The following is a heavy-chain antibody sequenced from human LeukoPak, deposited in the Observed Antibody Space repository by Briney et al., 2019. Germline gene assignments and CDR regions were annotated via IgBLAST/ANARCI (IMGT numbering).Heavy chain of an antibody. V-gene: IGHV4-39*01. J-gene: IGHJ4*02. CDR2: IYYSGST. D-gene: IGHD3-9*01. Sequence: PSETLSLTCTVSGGSISSSSYYWGWIRQPPGKGLEWIGSIYYSGSTYSNPSLKSRVTISVDTSKNQFSLKLSSVTAADTAVYYCARPVRDWYFDYWGQGTLVTVSS. CDR1: GGSISSSSYY. CDR3: ARPVRDWYFDY.